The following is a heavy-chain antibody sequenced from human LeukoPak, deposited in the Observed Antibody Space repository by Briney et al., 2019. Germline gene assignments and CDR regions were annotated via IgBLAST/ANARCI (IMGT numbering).Heavy chain of an antibody. V-gene: IGHV3-74*01. J-gene: IGHJ4*02. CDR2: TNLHGTTV. CDR3: ASGYTYVRLGDH. Sequence: EGSLRLSCAVSGLSFSNYWMHWVRQAPGKGLVWVARTNLHGTTVDYADSVKGRFTISRDNAKNTLFLQMNSLRAEDTAVYYCASGYTYVRLGDHWGQGTLVTVSS. D-gene: IGHD5-18*01. CDR1: GLSFSNYW.